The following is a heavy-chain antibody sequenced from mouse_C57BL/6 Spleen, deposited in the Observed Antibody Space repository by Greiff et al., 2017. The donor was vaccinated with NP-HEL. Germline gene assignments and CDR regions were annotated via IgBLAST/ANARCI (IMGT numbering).Heavy chain of an antibody. J-gene: IGHJ1*03. Sequence: EVQLVESGGGLVKPGGSLKLSCAASGFTFSDYGMHWVRQAPEKGLEWVAYISSGSSTIYYADTVKGRFTISRANAKNTLFLQMTSLRSEDTAMYYWARNDGYYNWYFEVWGTGTTVTVSS. CDR3: ARNDGYYNWYFEV. D-gene: IGHD2-3*01. CDR2: ISSGSSTI. V-gene: IGHV5-17*01. CDR1: GFTFSDYG.